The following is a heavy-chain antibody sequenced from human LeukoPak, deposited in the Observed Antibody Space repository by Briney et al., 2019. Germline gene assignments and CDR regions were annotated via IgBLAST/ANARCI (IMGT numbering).Heavy chain of an antibody. D-gene: IGHD6-13*01. CDR3: ASAYSSSWYSFDY. CDR1: GGSISSYS. V-gene: IGHV4-59*01. J-gene: IGHJ4*02. Sequence: SETLSLTCTVSGGSISSYSWSWIRQPPGKGLEWIGSLYYSRSPSYNPSLKSRVTISVDTSKNQFSLKLTSVTAADTAVYYCASAYSSSWYSFDYWGQGALVTVSS. CDR2: LYYSRSP.